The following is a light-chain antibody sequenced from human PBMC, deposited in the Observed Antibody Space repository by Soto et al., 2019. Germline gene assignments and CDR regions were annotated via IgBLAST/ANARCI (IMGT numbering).Light chain of an antibody. Sequence: QSVLTQPASVSGSPGQSITISCTGTSSDVGGYNYVSWFQQHPGKAPKLMIYDVSHRSSGVPDRFSGSKSGNTASLTISGLQAEDEADYYCSSYSSSNSYVFGTGTKVTVL. CDR3: SSYSSSNSYV. J-gene: IGLJ1*01. CDR1: SSDVGGYNY. V-gene: IGLV2-14*03. CDR2: DVS.